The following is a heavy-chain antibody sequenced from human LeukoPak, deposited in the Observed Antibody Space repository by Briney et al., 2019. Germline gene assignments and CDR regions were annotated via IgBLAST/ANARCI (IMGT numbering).Heavy chain of an antibody. CDR1: GFTFSESW. Sequence: GGSLRLSCVVSGFTFSESWMSWVRQAPGKGLGWVASLNLDGSDKYYADSVKGRFTISRDNAKNSLYLQMDSLRVEDTAVYYCAKGERYPDYWGQGTLVTVSS. J-gene: IGHJ4*02. D-gene: IGHD1-1*01. V-gene: IGHV3-7*03. CDR3: AKGERYPDY. CDR2: LNLDGSDK.